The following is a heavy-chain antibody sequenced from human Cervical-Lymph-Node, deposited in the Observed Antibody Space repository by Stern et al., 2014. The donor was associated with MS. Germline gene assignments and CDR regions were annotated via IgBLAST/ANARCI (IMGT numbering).Heavy chain of an antibody. D-gene: IGHD3-9*01. CDR1: GFTFSSYG. CDR3: ARDLRQPDY. V-gene: IGHV3-33*01. CDR2: LWYDGSNK. J-gene: IGHJ4*02. Sequence: VQLVESGGGVVQPGRSLRLSCAASGFTFSSYGLHWVRQAPGKGLEWVSFLWYDGSNKYYADSVKGRFTISRDNSKNTLYLQMNSLRAEDMAVYYCARDLRQPDYWGQGTLVTVSS.